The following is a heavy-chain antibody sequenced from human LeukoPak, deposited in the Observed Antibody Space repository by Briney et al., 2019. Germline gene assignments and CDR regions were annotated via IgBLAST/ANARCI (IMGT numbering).Heavy chain of an antibody. J-gene: IGHJ5*02. D-gene: IGHD3-10*01. V-gene: IGHV1-69*06. CDR2: IIPIFGTA. CDR3: ARAMVRGVIKKFDWFDP. CDR1: GGTFSSYA. Sequence: SVKVSCKASGGTFSSYAISWVRQAPGQGLEWMGGIIPIFGTANYAQKFQGRVTITADKSTSTACMELSSLRSEDTAVYYCARAMVRGVIKKFDWFDPWGQGTLVTVSS.